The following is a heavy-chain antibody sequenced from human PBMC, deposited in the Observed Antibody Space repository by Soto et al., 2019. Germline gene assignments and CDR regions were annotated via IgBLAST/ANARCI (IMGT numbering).Heavy chain of an antibody. CDR1: GFTFCSYG. CDR2: INSDGSST. Sequence: HPGWSLKLSCAASGFTFCSYGMHWVRKAPGKGLLWVSRINSDGSSTSYADSVKGRFTISRDNAKNTLYLQMNSLRAEDTAVYYCARDYRPADGSSSDDYYMDVWGKGTTVTVSS. V-gene: IGHV3-74*01. D-gene: IGHD6-6*01. CDR3: ARDYRPADGSSSDDYYMDV. J-gene: IGHJ6*03.